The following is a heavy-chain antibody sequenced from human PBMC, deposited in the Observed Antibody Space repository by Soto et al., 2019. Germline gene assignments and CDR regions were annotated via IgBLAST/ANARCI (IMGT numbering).Heavy chain of an antibody. CDR1: GDSVISDHYY. V-gene: IGHV4-39*01. D-gene: IGHD3-16*01. J-gene: IGHJ4*02. Sequence: QLQLQESGPGLVKPSETLSLSCTVSGDSVISDHYYWAWVRQPPGKGLEWIGNVNYRGNTYQNPSLKSRVTITVDTSSYQVSLKLTSVTAADTSVYYCARQGGNKFDYWGQGTLVTVSS. CDR3: ARQGGNKFDY. CDR2: VNYRGNT.